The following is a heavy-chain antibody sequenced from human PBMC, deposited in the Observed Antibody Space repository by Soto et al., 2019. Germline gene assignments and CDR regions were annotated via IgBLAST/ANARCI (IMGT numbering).Heavy chain of an antibody. D-gene: IGHD2-2*01. CDR1: GGSISSGDYY. Sequence: QVQLQESGPGLVKPSQTLSLTCTVSGGSISSGDYYWSWIRQPPGKGLEWIGYIYYSGSTYYNPCLKSRVIISVDTSNNQVSLNLSSVTAADTAVYYCARGGSIVVVPAAMNYYYYGMDAWGQGTTVTVSS. CDR3: ARGGSIVVVPAAMNYYYYGMDA. V-gene: IGHV4-30-4*01. J-gene: IGHJ6*02. CDR2: IYYSGST.